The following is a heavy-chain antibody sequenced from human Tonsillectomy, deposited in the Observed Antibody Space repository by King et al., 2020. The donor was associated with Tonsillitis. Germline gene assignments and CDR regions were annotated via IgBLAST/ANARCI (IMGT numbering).Heavy chain of an antibody. V-gene: IGHV4-34*01. CDR1: GGSFSGYY. J-gene: IGHJ4*02. CDR3: AREPGNYFDY. CDR2: INHSGST. Sequence: VQLQQWGAGLLKPAETLSLPCAVYGGSFSGYYWSWIRQPPGKGLEWIGEINHSGSTNYNPSLESRVTISVGTSKNQFSLKLSSVTAADTAVYYCAREPGNYFDYWGQGTPVTVSS.